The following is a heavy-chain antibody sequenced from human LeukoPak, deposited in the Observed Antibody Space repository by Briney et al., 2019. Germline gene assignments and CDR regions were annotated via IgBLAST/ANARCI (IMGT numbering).Heavy chain of an antibody. V-gene: IGHV1-18*01. CDR2: ISAYNGNT. D-gene: IGHD6-13*01. Sequence: ASVKVSCKASGYTFTSYGISWVRQAPGQGLEWMGWISAYNGNTNYAQKLQGRVTMTTDTSTSTAYMELRSLRSDDTAVYYCARDAAAGNGPSCFDYWGQGTLVTVSS. CDR1: GYTFTSYG. CDR3: ARDAAAGNGPSCFDY. J-gene: IGHJ4*02.